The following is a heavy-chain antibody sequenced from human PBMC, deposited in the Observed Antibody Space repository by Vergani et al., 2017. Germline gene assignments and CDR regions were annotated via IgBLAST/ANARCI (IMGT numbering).Heavy chain of an antibody. D-gene: IGHD3-9*01. CDR1: GYSFPSYW. J-gene: IGHJ5*02. CDR3: ARRVGYDILTGYYANWFDP. Sequence: EVQLVQSGAEVKKPGESLKISCKGSGYSFPSYWIGWVRQMPGKGLEWMGIIYPGDSDTRYSPSFQGQVTISADKSISTAYLQWSSLKASDTAMYYCARRVGYDILTGYYANWFDPWGQGTLVTVSS. V-gene: IGHV5-51*01. CDR2: IYPGDSDT.